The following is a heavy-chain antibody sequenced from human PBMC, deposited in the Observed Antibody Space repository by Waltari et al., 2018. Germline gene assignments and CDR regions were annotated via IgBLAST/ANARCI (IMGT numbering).Heavy chain of an antibody. CDR2: IKWNDDE. Sequence: QITLKESGPTLVKPTQTLPLTCTYSGFSLRTSEVGVSWIRQAPGQALEWLALIKWNDDERYSPSLQSRLTITKDTSRNQVVLTMTNMDPVDTGTYYCARSIYRIGWSLDYWGQGTLITVSS. V-gene: IGHV2-5*01. D-gene: IGHD6-13*01. J-gene: IGHJ4*01. CDR1: GFSLRTSEVG. CDR3: ARSIYRIGWSLDY.